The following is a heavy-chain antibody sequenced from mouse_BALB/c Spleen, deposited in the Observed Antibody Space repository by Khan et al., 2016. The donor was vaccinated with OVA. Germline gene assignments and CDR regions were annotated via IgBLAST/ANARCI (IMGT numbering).Heavy chain of an antibody. CDR3: ARDRIDY. Sequence: QIQLVQSGAELAKPGASVKMSCKASGYTFTSYWMHWIKKRPGQGLEWIGYINPTSGYTDYNQKFKDKATLTADKSSSTAYIQLSSLTSDDSAVYYCARDRIDYWGQGTALTVSS. J-gene: IGHJ2*01. CDR1: GYTFTSYW. CDR2: INPTSGYT. V-gene: IGHV1-7*01.